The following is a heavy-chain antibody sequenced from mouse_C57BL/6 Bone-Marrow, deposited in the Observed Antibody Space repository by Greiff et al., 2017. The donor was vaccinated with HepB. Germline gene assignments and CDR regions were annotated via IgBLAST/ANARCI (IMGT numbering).Heavy chain of an antibody. D-gene: IGHD1-1*01. CDR1: GYTFTDYY. V-gene: IGHV1-19*01. CDR3: ARAEGNYYGSSYRFDY. J-gene: IGHJ2*01. CDR2: INPYNGGT. Sequence: VQLKQSGPVLVKPGASVKMSCKASGYTFTDYYMNWVKQSHGKSLEWIGVINPYNGGTSYNQKFKGKATLTVDKSSSTAYMELNSLTSEDSAVYYCARAEGNYYGSSYRFDYWGQGTTLTVSS.